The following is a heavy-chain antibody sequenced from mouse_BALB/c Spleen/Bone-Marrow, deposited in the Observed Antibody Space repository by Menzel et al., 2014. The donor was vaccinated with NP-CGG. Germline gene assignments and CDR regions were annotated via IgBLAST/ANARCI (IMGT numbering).Heavy chain of an antibody. CDR3: AYSIPFAY. CDR2: IYPGDGDT. Sequence: VQLQQSGAEVARPGTSVKLSCKASGYTFTSYWMQWVKQRPGQGLEWIGAIYPGDGDTRYTQKFKGKATLTADKSSSTPYMHLCSLSPEDSVVYFSAYSIPFAYSGPETLVTLSA. J-gene: IGHJ3*01. V-gene: IGHV1-87*01. CDR1: GYTFTSYW. D-gene: IGHD2-5*01.